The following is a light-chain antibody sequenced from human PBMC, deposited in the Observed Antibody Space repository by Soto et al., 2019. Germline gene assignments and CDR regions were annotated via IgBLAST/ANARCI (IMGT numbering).Light chain of an antibody. Sequence: QSALTQPASVSGSPGQSITISCTGTSSDVGGYNYVSWYQHHPGKAPKLMIYEVSNRPSGVSYRFSGSKSGNTASLTISGLQAEDEADYYCSSYTSSSTSGFGTGTKLTVL. CDR2: EVS. CDR3: SSYTSSSTSG. V-gene: IGLV2-14*01. CDR1: SSDVGGYNY. J-gene: IGLJ1*01.